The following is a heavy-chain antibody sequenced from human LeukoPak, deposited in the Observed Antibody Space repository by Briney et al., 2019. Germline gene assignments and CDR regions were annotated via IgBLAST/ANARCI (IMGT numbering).Heavy chain of an antibody. Sequence: PSETLSLTCTVSGGSISSSSYYWGWIRQPPGKGLEWIGSIYYSGSTYYNPSLKSRVTISVDTSKNQFSLKLSSVTAADTAVYYCASSAADTFDYWGQGTLVTVSS. J-gene: IGHJ4*02. CDR2: IYYSGST. V-gene: IGHV4-39*01. D-gene: IGHD6-13*01. CDR1: GGSISSSSYY. CDR3: ASSAADTFDY.